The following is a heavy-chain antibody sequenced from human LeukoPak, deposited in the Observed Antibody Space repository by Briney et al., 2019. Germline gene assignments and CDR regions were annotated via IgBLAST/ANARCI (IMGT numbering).Heavy chain of an antibody. J-gene: IGHJ6*02. V-gene: IGHV1-18*01. CDR2: ISAYNGNT. D-gene: IGHD2-2*01. CDR3: ARGYCSSTSCYYYYGMDV. CDR1: GYTFTSYG. Sequence: ASVKVSCKASGYTFTSYGISWVRQAPGQELEWMGWISAYNGNTNYAQKFQGRVTITADESTSTAYMELSSLRSEDTAVYYCARGYCSSTSCYYYYGMDVWGQGTTVTVSS.